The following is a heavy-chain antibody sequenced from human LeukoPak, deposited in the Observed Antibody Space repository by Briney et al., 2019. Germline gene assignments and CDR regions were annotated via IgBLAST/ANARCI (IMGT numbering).Heavy chain of an antibody. CDR2: INPNSGGT. V-gene: IGHV1-2*02. J-gene: IGHJ4*02. D-gene: IGHD2-15*01. CDR1: GYTFTGYY. CDR3: ARAPTYSIINHFDY. Sequence: ASVKVSCKASGYTFTGYYMHWMRQAPGQGLEWMGWINPNSGGTNYAQKFQGRVTMTRDTSISTAYMELSRLRSDDTAVYYCARAPTYSIINHFDYWGQGTLVTVSS.